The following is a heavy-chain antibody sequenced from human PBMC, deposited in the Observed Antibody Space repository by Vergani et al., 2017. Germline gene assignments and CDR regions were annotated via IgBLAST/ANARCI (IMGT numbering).Heavy chain of an antibody. V-gene: IGHV1-69*14. Sequence: QVQLVQSGAEVKKPGSSVKVSCKASGGTFSSYAISWVRQAPGQGLEWMGRIIPIFGTANYAQKFQGRVTITADKSTSTAYMELSSLRSEDTAVYCCARAIAARCGGGDAFDIWGQGTMVTVSS. CDR2: IIPIFGTA. J-gene: IGHJ3*02. D-gene: IGHD6-6*01. CDR1: GGTFSSYA. CDR3: ARAIAARCGGGDAFDI.